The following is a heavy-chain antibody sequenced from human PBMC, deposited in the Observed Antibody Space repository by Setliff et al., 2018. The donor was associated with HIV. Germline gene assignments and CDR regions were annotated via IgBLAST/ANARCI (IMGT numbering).Heavy chain of an antibody. J-gene: IGHJ4*02. V-gene: IGHV3-7*01. Sequence: GGSLRLSCAASGFTFSSAWMGWVRQAPAKGLEWVANISPDGSNKYYADSVKGRFTISRDNSKNTLYLQMNSLRAEDTAAYYCAKDLVTTTGPDYWGQGTLVTVSS. CDR2: ISPDGSNK. CDR1: GFTFSSAW. D-gene: IGHD1-1*01. CDR3: AKDLVTTTGPDY.